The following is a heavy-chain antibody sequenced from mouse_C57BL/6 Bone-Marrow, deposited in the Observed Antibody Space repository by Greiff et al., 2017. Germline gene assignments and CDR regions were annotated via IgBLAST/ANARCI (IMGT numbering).Heavy chain of an antibody. CDR1: GYTFTEYT. J-gene: IGHJ1*03. CDR2: FYPGSGSI. V-gene: IGHV1-62-2*01. CDR3: ARHGTTVVARYWYFDV. Sequence: VKLVESGAELVKPGASVKLSCKASGYTFTEYTIHWVKQRSGQGLEWIGWFYPGSGSIKYNEKFKDKATLTADKSSSTVYMELSRLTSEDSAVYFCARHGTTVVARYWYFDVWGTGTTVTVSS. D-gene: IGHD1-1*01.